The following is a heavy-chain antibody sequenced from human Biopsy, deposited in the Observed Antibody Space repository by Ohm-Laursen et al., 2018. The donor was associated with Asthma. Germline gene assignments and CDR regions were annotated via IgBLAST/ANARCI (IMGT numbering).Heavy chain of an antibody. J-gene: IGHJ6*02. CDR3: AGGRYCSGASCLYGMDV. CDR2: IGIKGTSI. Sequence: SLRLSCAASGMSVSDYYMTWLRQSPGKGLEWLSHIGIKGTSIYYVDSVKGRFTISRDNAKNSLFLQMNGLRADDTAVYFCAGGRYCSGASCLYGMDVWGQGTTVIVSS. V-gene: IGHV3-11*01. D-gene: IGHD2-15*01. CDR1: GMSVSDYY.